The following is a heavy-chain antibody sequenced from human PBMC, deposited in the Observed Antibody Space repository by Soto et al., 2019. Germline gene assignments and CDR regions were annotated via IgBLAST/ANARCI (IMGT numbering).Heavy chain of an antibody. D-gene: IGHD3-3*01. CDR2: LYYTGST. Sequence: SETLSLTCNVSGGSISDFYWSWIRQSPGKRLEWIGYLYYTGSTNYNPALKSRVTISLDTSKNQFSLKVRSVTAADTAVYYCARGGGYDFRSSQAPPIDVWGQGTTVT. CDR3: ARGGGYDFRSSQAPPIDV. CDR1: GGSISDFY. V-gene: IGHV4-59*01. J-gene: IGHJ6*02.